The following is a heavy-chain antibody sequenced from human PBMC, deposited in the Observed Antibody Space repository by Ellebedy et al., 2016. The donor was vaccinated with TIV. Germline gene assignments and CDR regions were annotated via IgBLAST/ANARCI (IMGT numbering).Heavy chain of an antibody. D-gene: IGHD2-2*01. CDR1: GGSFSGYS. J-gene: IGHJ6*02. V-gene: IGHV4-34*01. Sequence: MPSETLSLTCAVYGGSFSGYSWSWIRQPPGKGLEWIGEINHSGSTSYNPSLKLRVTISVDTSKNQFSLKLSSVTAADTAVYYCARVVVPAAMLLYYYYAMDVWGQGTTVTVSS. CDR3: ARVVVPAAMLLYYYYAMDV. CDR2: INHSGST.